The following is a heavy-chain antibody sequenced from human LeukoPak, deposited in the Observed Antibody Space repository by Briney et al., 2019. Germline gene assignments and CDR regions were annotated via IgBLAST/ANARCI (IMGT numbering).Heavy chain of an antibody. V-gene: IGHV4-4*07. J-gene: IGHJ4*02. Sequence: SETLSLTCTVSGGSISSYYWSWIRQPAGKGLEWIGRIYTSGSTNYNPSLKSRVTMSVDTSKNQFSLKPSSVTAADTAVYYCAREPGIAVAGTGFDYWGQGTLVTVSS. D-gene: IGHD6-19*01. CDR3: AREPGIAVAGTGFDY. CDR2: IYTSGST. CDR1: GGSISSYY.